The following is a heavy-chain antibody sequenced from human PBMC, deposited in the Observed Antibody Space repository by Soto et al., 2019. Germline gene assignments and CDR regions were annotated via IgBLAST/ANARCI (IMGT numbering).Heavy chain of an antibody. J-gene: IGHJ3*02. CDR1: GLTFSSYA. CDR2: IVGSDGST. Sequence: HPGGSLGLSCAASGLTFSSYAMNWVRQAPGKGLEWVSSIVGSDGSTSYADSVKGRFTISRDNSKNTLYLQMNSLRAEDTAIYYCAKEGYCTGAYCHDVFDIWGQGTMVTVSS. V-gene: IGHV3-23*01. CDR3: AKEGYCTGAYCHDVFDI. D-gene: IGHD2-8*02.